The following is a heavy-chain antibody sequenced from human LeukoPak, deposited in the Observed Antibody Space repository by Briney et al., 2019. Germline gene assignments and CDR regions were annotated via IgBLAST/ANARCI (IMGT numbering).Heavy chain of an antibody. CDR2: IKQDGSEK. J-gene: IGHJ6*02. V-gene: IGHV3-7*01. Sequence: HPRGSLRLSCAASGFTFSSYWMSWVRQAPGKGLEWVANIKQDGSEKYYVDSVKGRFTISRDNAKNSLYLQMNSLRAEDTAVYYCARSYCSSTSCYYGMDVWGQGTTVTVSS. CDR3: ARSYCSSTSCYYGMDV. CDR1: GFTFSSYW. D-gene: IGHD2-2*01.